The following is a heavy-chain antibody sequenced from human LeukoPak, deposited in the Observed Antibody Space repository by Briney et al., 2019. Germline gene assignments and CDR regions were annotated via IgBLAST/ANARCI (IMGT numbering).Heavy chain of an antibody. D-gene: IGHD2-21*02. CDR2: VFSSGSA. CDR3: ARDEMKVGSGGDTSSYYYVYYMDV. Sequence: SETLSLTCSVSGDSVSRYHESWIRQPAGRGLEWMGRVFSSGSANYNPSLKSRVILSVDKSKNELSLRLSAVIAADTAIYYCARDEMKVGSGGDTSSYYYVYYMDVWGQGTAVSVS. J-gene: IGHJ6*03. V-gene: IGHV4-4*07. CDR1: GDSVSRYH.